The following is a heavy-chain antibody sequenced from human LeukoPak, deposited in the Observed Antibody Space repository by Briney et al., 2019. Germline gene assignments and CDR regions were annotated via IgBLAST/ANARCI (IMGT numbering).Heavy chain of an antibody. CDR1: GGSISSYY. V-gene: IGHV4-4*07. Sequence: PSETLSLTCTVSGGSISSYYWSWIRQPAGKGLEWIGRIYTSGSTNYNPSLKSRVTMSVDTSKNQFSLKLSSVTAADTAVYYCARSSGSGSYYNPTPYYFDYWGQGTLVTVSS. CDR3: ARSSGSGSYYNPTPYYFDY. J-gene: IGHJ4*02. D-gene: IGHD3-10*01. CDR2: IYTSGST.